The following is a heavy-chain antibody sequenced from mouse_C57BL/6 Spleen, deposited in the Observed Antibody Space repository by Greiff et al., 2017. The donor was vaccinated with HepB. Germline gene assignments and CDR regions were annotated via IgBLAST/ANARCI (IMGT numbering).Heavy chain of an antibody. CDR2: ISSGSSTI. CDR3: TRIDGYYPYYAMDY. J-gene: IGHJ4*01. Sequence: EVKVEESGGGLVKPGGSLKLSCAASGFTFSDYGMHWVRQAPEKGLEWVAYISSGSSTIYYADTVKGRFTISRDNAKNTLCLQMTSLRSEDTAMYYCTRIDGYYPYYAMDYWGQGTSVTVSS. CDR1: GFTFSDYG. V-gene: IGHV5-17*01. D-gene: IGHD2-3*01.